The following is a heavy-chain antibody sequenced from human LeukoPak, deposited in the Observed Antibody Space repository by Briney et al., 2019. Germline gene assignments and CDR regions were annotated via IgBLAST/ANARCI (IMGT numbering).Heavy chain of an antibody. CDR1: GGSISSYY. Sequence: SETLSLTCTVSGGSISSYYWSWIRQPPGKGLEWIGYIYYSGSTNYNPSLKSRVTISVDTSKNQFSLKLSSVTAADTAVYYCARRRGGYCSSTSCPNWFDPWGQGTLVTVSS. CDR2: IYYSGST. CDR3: ARRRGGYCSSTSCPNWFDP. J-gene: IGHJ5*02. V-gene: IGHV4-59*12. D-gene: IGHD2-2*01.